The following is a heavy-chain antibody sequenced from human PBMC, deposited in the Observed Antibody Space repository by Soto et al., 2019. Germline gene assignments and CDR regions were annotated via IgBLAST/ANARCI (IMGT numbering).Heavy chain of an antibody. CDR3: ASLDGYIQFDP. D-gene: IGHD5-12*01. J-gene: IGHJ5*02. CDR1: GGTFSNYA. CDR2: IIPIFGTA. Sequence: SVKVSCKSSGGTFSNYAISWVRQAPGHGLEWMGGIIPIFGTANYAQKFQGRVTITADESTSTVYMELSSLRSGDTAVYYCASLDGYIQFDPWGQGTLVTVSS. V-gene: IGHV1-69*13.